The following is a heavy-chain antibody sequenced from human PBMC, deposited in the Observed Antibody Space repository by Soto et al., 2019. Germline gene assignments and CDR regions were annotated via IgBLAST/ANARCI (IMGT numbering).Heavy chain of an antibody. CDR1: GFTFSSYA. CDR2: ISYDGSNK. D-gene: IGHD5-18*01. V-gene: IGHV3-30-3*01. J-gene: IGHJ2*01. CDR3: ARDPLWGTAMVLWYFDL. Sequence: QVQLVESGGGVVQPGRSLRLSCAASGFTFSSYAMHWVRQAPGKGLEWVAVISYDGSNKYYADSVKGRFTISRDNSKNPLYLQRNSLGAEDTAVYYCARDPLWGTAMVLWYFDLWGRGTLVTVSS.